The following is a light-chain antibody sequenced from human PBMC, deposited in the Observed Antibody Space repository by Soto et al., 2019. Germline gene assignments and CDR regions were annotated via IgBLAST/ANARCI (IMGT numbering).Light chain of an antibody. CDR2: DVS. Sequence: QSVLTQPASVSGSPGQSITISCTGTSSDVGGYNYVSWYQHHPGKAPKLMIYDVSNRPSGISNRFSGSKSGNTASLTISGLQTEDEGDYYCSSYTTSNTRQIVFGTGTKVTVL. J-gene: IGLJ1*01. CDR3: SSYTTSNTRQIV. CDR1: SSDVGGYNY. V-gene: IGLV2-14*03.